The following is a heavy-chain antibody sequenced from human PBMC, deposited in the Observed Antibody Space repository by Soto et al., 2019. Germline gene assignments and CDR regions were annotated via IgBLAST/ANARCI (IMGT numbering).Heavy chain of an antibody. J-gene: IGHJ5*02. D-gene: IGHD2-15*01. CDR3: ARVACSGGSCYRGFDP. CDR2: IYYSGST. Sequence: SETLSLTCTVSGGSISSGGYYWSWIRQHPGKGLEWIGYIYYSGSTYYNPSLKSRVTISVDTSKNQFSLKLSSVTAADTAVYYCARVACSGGSCYRGFDPWGQGTLVTVSS. CDR1: GGSISSGGYY. V-gene: IGHV4-31*03.